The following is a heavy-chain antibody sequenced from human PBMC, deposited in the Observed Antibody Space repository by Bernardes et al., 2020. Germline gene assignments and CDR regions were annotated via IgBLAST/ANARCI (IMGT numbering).Heavy chain of an antibody. Sequence: ASMKVSCKASGYTFTSYGISWVRQAPGQGLEWMGWISAYNGNTNYAQKLQGRVTMTTDTSTSTAYMELRSLRSDDTAVYYCARDGVLRFLEWLGRQDYYYGMDVWGQGTTVTVSS. CDR3: ARDGVLRFLEWLGRQDYYYGMDV. V-gene: IGHV1-18*01. CDR1: GYTFTSYG. J-gene: IGHJ6*02. D-gene: IGHD3-3*01. CDR2: ISAYNGNT.